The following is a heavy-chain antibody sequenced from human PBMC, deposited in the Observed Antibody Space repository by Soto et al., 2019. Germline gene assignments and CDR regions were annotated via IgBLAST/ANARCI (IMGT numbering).Heavy chain of an antibody. CDR3: ARRWGAAVDY. D-gene: IGHD1-26*01. V-gene: IGHV4-59*08. J-gene: IGHJ4*02. Sequence: QVQLQESGPGLVKPSETLSLTCTVSGGSISSYYWSWIRQPPGKGLEWIGYIYYSGSTNYNPSLKGRVTISVDTSKNQFSLKLRSVTAADTAVYYCARRWGAAVDYWGQGTLVTVSS. CDR1: GGSISSYY. CDR2: IYYSGST.